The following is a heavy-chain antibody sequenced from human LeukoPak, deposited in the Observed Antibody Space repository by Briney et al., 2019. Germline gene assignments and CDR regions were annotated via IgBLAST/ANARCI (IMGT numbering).Heavy chain of an antibody. CDR2: INHSGST. CDR3: GRFYGGNSGD. D-gene: IGHD4-23*01. V-gene: IGHV4-34*01. J-gene: IGHJ4*02. Sequence: PSGTLSLTCAVYGGSFSGYYWSWIRQPPGKGLEWVGEINHSGSTNYNPSPKSRGTISVEASTNQSSLKLSSVAAADTAVSYCGRFYGGNSGDWGQGTLVTVSS. CDR1: GGSFSGYY.